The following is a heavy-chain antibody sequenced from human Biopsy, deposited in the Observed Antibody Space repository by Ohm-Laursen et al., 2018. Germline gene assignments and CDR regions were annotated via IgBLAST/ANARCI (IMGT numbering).Heavy chain of an antibody. CDR3: ARGPRGLVAITATAYYFDF. CDR1: GYSFTNYY. CDR2: IDPNNDNT. V-gene: IGHV1-46*01. J-gene: IGHJ4*02. Sequence: ASVKVSCKASGYSFTNYYLHWVRQAPGQGLQWMGRIDPNNDNTVYAQQFQGRVTMTKDTSTSTVYMDLSSLTFDDSAVYYCARGPRGLVAITATAYYFDFWGQGNLVTVSS. D-gene: IGHD1-20*01.